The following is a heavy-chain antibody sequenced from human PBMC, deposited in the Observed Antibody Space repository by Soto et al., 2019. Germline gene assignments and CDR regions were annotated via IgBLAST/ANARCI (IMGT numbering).Heavy chain of an antibody. CDR3: LTDSLNMVRGATFDY. CDR1: GGTFSSYT. J-gene: IGHJ4*02. CDR2: IIPILGIA. V-gene: IGHV1-69*02. D-gene: IGHD3-10*01. Sequence: QVQLVQSGAEVKKPGSSVKVSCKASGGTFSSYTISWVRQAPGQGLEWMGRIIPILGIANYAQKFQGRVTITADKSTSTAYMELSSLRSEDTAVYYCLTDSLNMVRGATFDYWGQGTLVTVSS.